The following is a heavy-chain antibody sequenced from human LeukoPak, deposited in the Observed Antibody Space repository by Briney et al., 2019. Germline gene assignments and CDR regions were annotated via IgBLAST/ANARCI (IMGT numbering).Heavy chain of an antibody. CDR2: ITANGGYT. CDR1: AFSFSKFA. CDR3: AKDPNGDYIGAFDF. J-gene: IGHJ3*01. D-gene: IGHD4-17*01. Sequence: GGSLRLSCAASAFSFSKFALIWVRQAPGKGLEWVSAITANGGYTLYADAVKGRFTVSRDNSKNTLYLQINSLRPEDTAMYYCAKDPNGDYIGAFDFWGQGTMVTGSS. V-gene: IGHV3-23*01.